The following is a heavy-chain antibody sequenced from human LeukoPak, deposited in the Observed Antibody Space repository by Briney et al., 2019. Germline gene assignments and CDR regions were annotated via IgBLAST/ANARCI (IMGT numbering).Heavy chain of an antibody. D-gene: IGHD4/OR15-4a*01. CDR2: IYYSGST. J-gene: IGHJ4*02. V-gene: IGHV4-39*01. Sequence: SETLSLTCTVSGGSISSSSYYWGWTRQPPGKGLEWIGSIYYSGSTYYNPSLKSRVTISVDTSKNQFSLKLSSVTAADTAVYYCVRSNYRWSIDYWGQGTLVTVSS. CDR3: VRSNYRWSIDY. CDR1: GGSISSSSYY.